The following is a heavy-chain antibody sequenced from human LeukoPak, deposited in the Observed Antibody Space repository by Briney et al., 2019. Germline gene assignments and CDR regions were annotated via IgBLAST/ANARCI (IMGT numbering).Heavy chain of an antibody. CDR1: GFSVSNKY. Sequence: GGSLRLSCAASGFSVSNKYMTWVRQAPGKGLEWVSVIYSGDTTDYADSVKGRFTISRDNSKNTLYLQMNSLRAEDTAVYYCARGGDVVTMIVVVTPLYGYWGQGTLVTVSS. CDR2: IYSGDTT. CDR3: ARGGDVVTMIVVVTPLYGY. J-gene: IGHJ4*02. V-gene: IGHV3-53*05. D-gene: IGHD3-22*01.